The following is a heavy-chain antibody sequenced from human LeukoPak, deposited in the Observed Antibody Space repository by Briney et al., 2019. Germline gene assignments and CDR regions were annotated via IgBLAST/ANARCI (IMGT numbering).Heavy chain of an antibody. CDR3: AKDYYYGSGTPPNWFDP. CDR1: GFTFSSYA. D-gene: IGHD3-10*01. J-gene: IGHJ5*02. CDR2: ISGSGGST. V-gene: IGHV3-23*01. Sequence: GGSLRLSCAASGFTFSSYAMSWVRQAPGKGLERVSAISGSGGSTYYADSVKGRFTISRDNSKNTLYLQMNSLRAEDTAVYYCAKDYYYGSGTPPNWFDPWGQGTLVTVSS.